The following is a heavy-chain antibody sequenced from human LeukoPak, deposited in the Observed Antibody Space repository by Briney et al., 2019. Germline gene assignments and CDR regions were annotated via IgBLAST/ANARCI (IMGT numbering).Heavy chain of an antibody. D-gene: IGHD6-13*01. CDR2: ISSSSSYI. J-gene: IGHJ4*02. Sequence: PGGSLRLSCAASGFTFSSYSMNWVRQAPGKGLEWVSSISSSSSYIYYADSVKSRFTISRDNAKNSLYLQMNSLRAEDTAVYYCARYGGIAAAGTDYWGQGTLVTVSS. CDR1: GFTFSSYS. CDR3: ARYGGIAAAGTDY. V-gene: IGHV3-21*01.